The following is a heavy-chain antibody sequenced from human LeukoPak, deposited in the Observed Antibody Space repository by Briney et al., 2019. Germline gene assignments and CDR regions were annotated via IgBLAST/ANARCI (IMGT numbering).Heavy chain of an antibody. J-gene: IGHJ4*02. V-gene: IGHV4-39*07. Sequence: PSETLSLTRTVSGGSISSSSYYWGWIRQPPGKGLEWIGSIYYSGSTYYNPSLKSRVTISVDTSKNQFSLKLSSVTAVDTAVYYCARDVGYSGYDWGDYWGQGTLVTVSS. CDR1: GGSISSSSYY. CDR2: IYYSGST. CDR3: ARDVGYSGYDWGDY. D-gene: IGHD5-12*01.